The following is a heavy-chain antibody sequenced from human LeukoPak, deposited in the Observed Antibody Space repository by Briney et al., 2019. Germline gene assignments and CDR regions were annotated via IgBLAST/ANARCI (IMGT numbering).Heavy chain of an antibody. CDR3: ARGKSVAGFYYYGMDV. CDR1: GYSFTSYW. D-gene: IGHD6-19*01. J-gene: IGHJ6*02. CDR2: IYPGDSDT. V-gene: IGHV5-51*01. Sequence: GESLKISCKGSGYSFTSYWIGWVRQMPGKGLEWMGIIYPGDSDTRYSPSFRGQVTISADKSISTAYLQWSSLKASDTAMYYCARGKSVAGFYYYGMDVWGQGTTVTVSS.